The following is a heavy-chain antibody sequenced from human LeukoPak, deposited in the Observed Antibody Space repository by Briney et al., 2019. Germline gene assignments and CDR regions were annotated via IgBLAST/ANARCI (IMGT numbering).Heavy chain of an antibody. Sequence: GRSLRLSCAASGFTFSSYGMHWVRQAPDKGLEWVSLISGDGGSTYYADSVKGRFTISRDNSKNSLYLQMNSLRTEDTALYYCATRYALRSLQDYWGQGTLVTVSS. CDR1: GFTFSSYG. CDR3: ATRYALRSLQDY. CDR2: ISGDGGST. J-gene: IGHJ4*02. D-gene: IGHD2-8*01. V-gene: IGHV3-43*02.